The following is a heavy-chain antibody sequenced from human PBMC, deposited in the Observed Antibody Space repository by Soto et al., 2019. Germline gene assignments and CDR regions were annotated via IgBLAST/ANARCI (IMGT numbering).Heavy chain of an antibody. Sequence: QVQLVESGGGLVKPGGSLRLSCAASGFTFSDYYMSWIRQAPGKGLEWVSYISSSGSTIYYADSVKGGFTSSRDNAKNSLHLQMNSLRAEDTAVYYCARADLGYCSGGSCPDFDYWGQGTLVTVS. CDR3: ARADLGYCSGGSCPDFDY. D-gene: IGHD2-15*01. CDR2: ISSSGSTI. V-gene: IGHV3-11*01. J-gene: IGHJ4*02. CDR1: GFTFSDYY.